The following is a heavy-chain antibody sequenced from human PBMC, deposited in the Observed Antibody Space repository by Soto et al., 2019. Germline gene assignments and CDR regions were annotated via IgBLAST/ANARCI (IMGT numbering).Heavy chain of an antibody. D-gene: IGHD5-18*01. CDR2: IDWDDDK. Sequence: GSGPTLVNPTQTLTLTCTFSGFSLSTSGMCVSWIRQPPGKALEWLALIDWDDDKYYSTSLKTRLTISKDTSKNQVVLTMTNMDPVDTATYYCARINRGYSYGYQFDPWGQGTLVTVSS. J-gene: IGHJ5*02. CDR1: GFSLSTSGMC. CDR3: ARINRGYSYGYQFDP. V-gene: IGHV2-70*01.